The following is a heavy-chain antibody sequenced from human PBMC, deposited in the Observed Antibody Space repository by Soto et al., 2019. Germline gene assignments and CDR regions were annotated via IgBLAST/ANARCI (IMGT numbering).Heavy chain of an antibody. Sequence: GGSLRLSCAASGFTFSSYSMNWVRQAPGKGLEWVSSISSSSSYIYYAGSVKGRFTISRDNAKNSLYLQMNSLRAEDTAVYYCAREAAAAQEMGLGPNWFDPWGQGTLVTVSS. J-gene: IGHJ5*02. V-gene: IGHV3-21*01. CDR3: AREAAAAQEMGLGPNWFDP. D-gene: IGHD6-13*01. CDR2: ISSSSSYI. CDR1: GFTFSSYS.